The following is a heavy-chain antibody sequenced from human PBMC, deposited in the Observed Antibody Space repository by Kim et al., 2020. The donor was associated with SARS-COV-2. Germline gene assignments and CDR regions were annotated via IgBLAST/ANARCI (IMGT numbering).Heavy chain of an antibody. Sequence: GSRYYADSVKGRFTISRDNSKNTLYLQMNSLRAEDTAVYYCVNPLVGATDYWGQGTLVTVSS. J-gene: IGHJ4*02. CDR2: GSR. V-gene: IGHV3-23*01. D-gene: IGHD1-26*01. CDR3: VNPLVGATDY.